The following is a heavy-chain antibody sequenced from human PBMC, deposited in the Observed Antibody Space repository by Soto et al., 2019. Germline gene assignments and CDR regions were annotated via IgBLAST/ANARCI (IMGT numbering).Heavy chain of an antibody. J-gene: IGHJ4*02. CDR1: GFTFSSYS. D-gene: IGHD3-22*01. CDR2: ISSSSSTI. Sequence: ASVKVSCAASGFTFSSYSMNWVRQAPGKGLEWVSYISSSSSTIYYADSVKGRFTISRDNAKNSLYLQMNSLRDEDTAVYYCARDTRYDSSGYYFDYWGQGTLVTVSS. CDR3: ARDTRYDSSGYYFDY. V-gene: IGHV3-48*02.